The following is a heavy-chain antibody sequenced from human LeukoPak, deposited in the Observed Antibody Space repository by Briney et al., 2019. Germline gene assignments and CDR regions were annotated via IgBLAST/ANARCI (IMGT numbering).Heavy chain of an antibody. D-gene: IGHD1-26*01. CDR2: IYSGGST. Sequence: GGSLRLSCAASGFTVSSNYMGWVRQAPGKGLEWVSVIYSGGSTYYADSVKGRFTISRDNSKNTLYLQMNSLRAEDTAVYYCARAPGGSYKAYYYYMDVWGKGATVTISS. V-gene: IGHV3-53*01. CDR1: GFTVSSNY. CDR3: ARAPGGSYKAYYYYMDV. J-gene: IGHJ6*03.